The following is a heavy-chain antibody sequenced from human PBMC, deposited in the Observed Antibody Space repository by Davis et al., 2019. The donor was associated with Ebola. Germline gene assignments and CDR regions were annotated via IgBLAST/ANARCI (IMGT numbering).Heavy chain of an antibody. V-gene: IGHV1-18*01. CDR2: ISAYNGNT. CDR3: ARVPIAVAGMGGSYFDY. CDR1: GYTFTSYG. Sequence: ASVKVSCKASGYTFTSYGISWVRQAPGQGLEWMGWISAYNGNTNYAQKLQGRVTMTTDTSTSTAYMELRSLRSDDTAVYYCARVPIAVAGMGGSYFDYWGQGTLVTVSS. J-gene: IGHJ4*02. D-gene: IGHD6-19*01.